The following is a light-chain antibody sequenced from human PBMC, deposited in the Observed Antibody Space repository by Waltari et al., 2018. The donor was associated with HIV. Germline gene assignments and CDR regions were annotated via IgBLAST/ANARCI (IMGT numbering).Light chain of an antibody. CDR2: FHRHGTC. V-gene: IGLV4-69*01. J-gene: IGLJ3*02. CDR1: SGHNTYA. CDR3: QPYGSGV. Sequence: QFVVTQSPSASASLGASVQLTCTLSSGHNTYAIAWHQQHPDTAPRFLMEFHRHGTCIKGAGISYRFSVSASGAEFYLTISDLQSEDEAVYYCQPYGSGVFGPGTKLTV.